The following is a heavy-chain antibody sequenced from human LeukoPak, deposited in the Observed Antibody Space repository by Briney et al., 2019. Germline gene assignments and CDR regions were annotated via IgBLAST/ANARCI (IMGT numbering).Heavy chain of an antibody. D-gene: IGHD3-22*01. CDR3: ARDWGLHYYDRSANKGVDP. CDR1: GYTFTSYG. J-gene: IGHJ5*02. V-gene: IGHV1-18*01. CDR2: ISAYNGNT. Sequence: GASVKVSCKASGYTFTSYGISWVRQAPGQGLEWMRWISAYNGNTNYAQKLQGRVTMTTDTSTSTAYMELRSLRSDDTAVYYCARDWGLHYYDRSANKGVDPWGQGTLVTVSS.